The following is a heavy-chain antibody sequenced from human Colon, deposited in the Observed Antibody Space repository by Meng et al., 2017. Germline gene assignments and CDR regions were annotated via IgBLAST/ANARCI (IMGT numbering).Heavy chain of an antibody. CDR3: ARGMTTGTLGGTFDP. V-gene: IGHV4-38-2*02. J-gene: IGHJ5*02. Sequence: SETLSLTCTVSGYSISSGYYWGWIRQPPGKGLEWIGSIYHSGSTYYNPSLKSRVTISVDTSKNQFSLKLSSVTAADTAVYYCARGMTTGTLGGTFDPWGQGTLVTVSS. CDR1: GYSISSGYY. CDR2: IYHSGST. D-gene: IGHD4-17*01.